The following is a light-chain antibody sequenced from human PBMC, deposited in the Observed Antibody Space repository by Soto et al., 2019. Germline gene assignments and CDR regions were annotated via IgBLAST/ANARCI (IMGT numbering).Light chain of an antibody. CDR3: CSYATTTL. V-gene: IGLV2-23*02. J-gene: IGLJ2*01. Sequence: QSALTQPASVSGSPGQSITISCTGTSSDVGSYDLVSWYQQHPGNAPKLMIYEVSKRPSGVSDRFSGSKSGNTASLTISGLQADDEADYYCCSYATTTLFGGGTQLTVL. CDR2: EVS. CDR1: SSDVGSYDL.